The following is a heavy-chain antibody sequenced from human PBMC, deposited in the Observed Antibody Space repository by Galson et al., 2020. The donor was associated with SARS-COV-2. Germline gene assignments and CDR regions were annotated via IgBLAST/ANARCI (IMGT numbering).Heavy chain of an antibody. Sequence: SETLSLTCAVYGGSFSGYYWSWIRQPPGKGLEWIGEINHSGSTNYNPSLKSRVTISVDTSKNQFSLKLSSVTAADTAVYYCARVAGIRRSFDYWGQGTLVTVSS. CDR1: GGSFSGYY. D-gene: IGHD6-19*01. J-gene: IGHJ4*02. V-gene: IGHV4-34*01. CDR3: ARVAGIRRSFDY. CDR2: INHSGST.